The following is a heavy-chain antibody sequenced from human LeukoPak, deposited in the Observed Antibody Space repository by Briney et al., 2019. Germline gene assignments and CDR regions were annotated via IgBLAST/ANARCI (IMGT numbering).Heavy chain of an antibody. D-gene: IGHD1/OR15-1a*01. Sequence: SVKVSCKASGGSISSYGISWVRQAPGQGLEWMGRIISVFGTANYAQKFQDRVTITADIDSNTAYMELTSLTYEDTAVYFCAKQGEIRQDYYMDVWGKGTTVTVFS. V-gene: IGHV1-69*06. CDR1: GGSISSYG. J-gene: IGHJ6*03. CDR3: AKQGEIRQDYYMDV. CDR2: IISVFGTA.